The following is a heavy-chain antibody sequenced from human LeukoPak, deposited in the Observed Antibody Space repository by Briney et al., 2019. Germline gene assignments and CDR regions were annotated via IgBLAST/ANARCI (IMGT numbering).Heavy chain of an antibody. Sequence: SVKVSCKASGGTFSSYAISWVRQAPGQGLEWMGGIIPIFGTANYAQKFQGRVTITADKSTSTAYMELSSLRSEDTAVYYCARRATVTDYDAFDIWGQGTMVTVSS. V-gene: IGHV1-69*06. CDR1: GGTFSSYA. D-gene: IGHD4-17*01. J-gene: IGHJ3*02. CDR3: ARRATVTDYDAFDI. CDR2: IIPIFGTA.